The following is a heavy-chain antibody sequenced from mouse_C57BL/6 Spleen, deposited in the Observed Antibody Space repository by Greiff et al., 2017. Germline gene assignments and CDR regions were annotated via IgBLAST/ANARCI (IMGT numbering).Heavy chain of an antibody. CDR1: GFNFNDYY. V-gene: IGHV14-1*01. Sequence: VQLQQPGAELVRPGASVKLSCKASGFNFNDYYMHWVKQRPEQGLEWIGRIDPDDGDTEYTPKFQGKATMTADTSSNTAYLQLSSLTSEDAAVYYCTTGVNECDEYYFAMGYWGQRATVPVYS. CDR3: TTGVNECDEYYFAMGY. J-gene: IGHJ4*01. D-gene: IGHD2-1*01. CDR2: IDPDDGDT.